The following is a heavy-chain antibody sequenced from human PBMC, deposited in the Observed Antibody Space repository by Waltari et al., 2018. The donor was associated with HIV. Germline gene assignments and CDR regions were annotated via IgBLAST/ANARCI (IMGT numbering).Heavy chain of an antibody. Sequence: QVQLVQSGAEVKKPGASVKVSCKASGYTFTGYYMHWVRQAPGQGLEWMGGNNPNRGATNYAQKFQGRVTMTRDTSISTAYMELNSLRSHDTAVYYCARPLPYCSTSSCPYFDPWGQGTLVTVSS. CDR2: NNPNRGAT. CDR1: GYTFTGYY. D-gene: IGHD2-2*01. V-gene: IGHV1-2*02. CDR3: ARPLPYCSTSSCPYFDP. J-gene: IGHJ5*02.